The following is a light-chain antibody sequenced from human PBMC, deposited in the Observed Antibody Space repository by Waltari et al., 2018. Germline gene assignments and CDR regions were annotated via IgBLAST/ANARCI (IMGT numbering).Light chain of an antibody. J-gene: IGKJ4*01. CDR1: ESLLFSDGKTY. Sequence: EIVMTQTPVSLSVTPGQPASHACKSSESLLFSDGKTYFQWYLQKPGQPPQLLIYEVSNLFSGVPDRFSGSGSGTDFTLNISRVEAEDVGVYYCMQSLQRPYTFGGGTKVEIK. CDR2: EVS. V-gene: IGKV2D-29*01. CDR3: MQSLQRPYT.